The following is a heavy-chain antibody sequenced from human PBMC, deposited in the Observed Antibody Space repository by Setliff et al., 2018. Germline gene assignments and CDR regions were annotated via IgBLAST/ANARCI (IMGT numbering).Heavy chain of an antibody. CDR2: NNPNSGGR. J-gene: IGHJ3*01. V-gene: IGHV1-2*02. CDR3: AGPFDVGPYPRPIDGLDL. Sequence: EASVKVSCKASGYIFRDYYIHWVRQAPGQGLEWMGWNNPNSGGREYAEAFQGRVTMTGDTSIRTAFMELSGLTSDDTAVYYCAGPFDVGPYPRPIDGLDLWGQGTRVTVSS. D-gene: IGHD3-9*01. CDR1: GYIFRDYY.